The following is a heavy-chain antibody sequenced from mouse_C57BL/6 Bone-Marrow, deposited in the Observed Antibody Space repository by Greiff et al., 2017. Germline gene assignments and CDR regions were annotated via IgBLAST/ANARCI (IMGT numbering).Heavy chain of an antibody. V-gene: IGHV1-7*01. CDR2: INPSSGYT. Sequence: VMLVESGAELAKPGASVKLSCKASGYTFTSYWMHWVKQRPGQGLEWIGYINPSSGYTKYNQKFKDKATLTVDTSSSTAYMQLSSLTSEDSAVYYCARGAVRTWFAYWGQGTLVTVSA. CDR1: GYTFTSYW. D-gene: IGHD1-1*01. CDR3: ARGAVRTWFAY. J-gene: IGHJ3*01.